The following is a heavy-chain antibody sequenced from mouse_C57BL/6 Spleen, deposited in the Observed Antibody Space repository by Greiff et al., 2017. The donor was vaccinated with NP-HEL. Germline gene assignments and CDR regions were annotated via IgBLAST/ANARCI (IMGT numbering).Heavy chain of an antibody. J-gene: IGHJ3*01. CDR1: GFTFTDYY. CDR3: ARGSNSAWFAY. CDR2: IRNKANGYTT. Sequence: EVKLVESGGGLVQPGGSLSLSCAASGFTFTDYYMSWVRQPPGKALEWLGFIRNKANGYTTEYSASVKGRFTISRDNSQSILYLQMNALRAEDSATYYCARGSNSAWFAYWGQGTLVTVSA. V-gene: IGHV7-3*01. D-gene: IGHD2-5*01.